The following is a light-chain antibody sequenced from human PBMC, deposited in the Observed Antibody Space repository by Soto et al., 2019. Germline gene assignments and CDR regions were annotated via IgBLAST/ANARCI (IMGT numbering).Light chain of an antibody. Sequence: EIVLTQSPGTLSLSPGERATLSCRASQSVGGSSLAWYQQRPGQAPRLLIYDTSNRATGTPDKFSGSGSGTNFTLTISRLEPEDFAVYYCQQYHNSPRTFGQGTKVDIK. CDR2: DTS. CDR1: QSVGGSS. CDR3: QQYHNSPRT. V-gene: IGKV3-20*01. J-gene: IGKJ1*01.